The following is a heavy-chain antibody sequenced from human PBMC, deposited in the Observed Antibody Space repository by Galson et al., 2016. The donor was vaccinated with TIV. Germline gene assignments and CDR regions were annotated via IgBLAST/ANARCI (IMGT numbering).Heavy chain of an antibody. CDR1: GFTFSSYA. CDR2: IGGSGGSI. Sequence: SLRLSCAASGFTFSSYAMNWVRQAPGKGLEWVSSIGGSGGSIYYADSVKGRFTISRDSSKNTVFLQMNSLRAEDTAIYYCAKDRQWIPSSLDYWGQGTLVTVSS. D-gene: IGHD5-18*01. V-gene: IGHV3-23*01. CDR3: AKDRQWIPSSLDY. J-gene: IGHJ4*02.